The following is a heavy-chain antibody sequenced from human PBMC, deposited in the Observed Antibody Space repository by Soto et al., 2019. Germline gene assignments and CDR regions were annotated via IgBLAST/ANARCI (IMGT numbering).Heavy chain of an antibody. J-gene: IGHJ6*02. CDR2: ISGSGGST. Sequence: PGGSLRLSCAASGFTFSSYAMSWVRRAPGKGLEWVSAISGSGGSTYYADSVKGRFTISRDNSKNTLYLQMNSLRAEDTAVYYCAKGDSGSYSYYYYGMDVWGQGTTVTAP. D-gene: IGHD1-26*01. V-gene: IGHV3-23*01. CDR1: GFTFSSYA. CDR3: AKGDSGSYSYYYYGMDV.